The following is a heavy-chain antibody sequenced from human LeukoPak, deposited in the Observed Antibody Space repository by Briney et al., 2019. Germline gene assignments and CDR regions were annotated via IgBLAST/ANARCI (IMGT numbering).Heavy chain of an antibody. Sequence: GGSLRLSCAASGFTFSSYGMHWVRQAPGKGLEGVAFIRYDGSNKYYADSVKGRFTISRDNSKNTLYLQMNSLRAEGTAVYYCAKDVTTTSDYWGQGTLVTVSS. CDR1: GFTFSSYG. D-gene: IGHD1-1*01. V-gene: IGHV3-30*02. J-gene: IGHJ4*02. CDR3: AKDVTTTSDY. CDR2: IRYDGSNK.